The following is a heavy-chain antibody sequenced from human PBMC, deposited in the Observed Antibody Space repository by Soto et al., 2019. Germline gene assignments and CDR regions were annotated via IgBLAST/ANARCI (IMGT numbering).Heavy chain of an antibody. CDR3: ARAGAEITILADY. CDR2: ISAKNGNT. Sequence: QVQLLQSGAEVKKPGASVKVSCKAFGYIFVDYGISWVRQAPGQGLEWKGWISAKNGNTNLAQNLQGRVTMTTDTSTSTAYMELKSLRSDDTAVYFCARAGAEITILADYWGQGTLVTVSS. CDR1: GYIFVDYG. J-gene: IGHJ4*02. D-gene: IGHD3-3*01. V-gene: IGHV1-18*01.